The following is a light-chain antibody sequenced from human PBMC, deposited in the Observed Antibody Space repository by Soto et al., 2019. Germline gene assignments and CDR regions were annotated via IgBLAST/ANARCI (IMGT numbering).Light chain of an antibody. CDR2: GES. J-gene: IGKJ5*01. CDR3: QQYNNSIT. Sequence: EIVLTQSTDTLSLSPGESATLSCRASQSVSSSYLAWYQQRPGQAPRLLIYGESSSTTGISDRFSGSGARKDFTLTISRLEHESLAVFYCQQYNNSITFGQGTQLEIE. V-gene: IGKV3-20*01. CDR1: QSVSSSY.